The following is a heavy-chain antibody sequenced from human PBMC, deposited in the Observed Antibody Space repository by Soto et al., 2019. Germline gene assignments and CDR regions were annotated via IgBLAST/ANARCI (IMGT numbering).Heavy chain of an antibody. J-gene: IGHJ4*02. V-gene: IGHV3-74*01. D-gene: IGHD5-18*01. CDR2: INSDGSTT. CDR1: GFTGFTFDKYW. CDR3: ARDRGYSYDY. Sequence: VQLVESGGGLVQPGGSLRLSCAASGFTGFTFDKYWMHWVRQAPGKGLVWVSHINSDGSTTTYADSVKGRFTISRDNAKNTVYLQMNTLTAEDTAVYYCARDRGYSYDYWGQGTLVTVSS.